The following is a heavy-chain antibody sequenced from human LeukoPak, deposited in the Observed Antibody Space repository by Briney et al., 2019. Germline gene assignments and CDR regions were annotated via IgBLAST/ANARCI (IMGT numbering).Heavy chain of an antibody. Sequence: SETLSLTCAVSGGSISSGGYSWSWIRQPPGKGLEWIGYIYHSGSTYYNPSLKSRVTISVDRSKNQFSLQLNSVTPEDTAVYYCARSLTRVASYRFDYWGQGTLVTVSS. CDR1: GGSISSGGYS. CDR2: IYHSGST. V-gene: IGHV4-30-2*01. CDR3: ARSLTRVASYRFDY. J-gene: IGHJ4*02. D-gene: IGHD4-17*01.